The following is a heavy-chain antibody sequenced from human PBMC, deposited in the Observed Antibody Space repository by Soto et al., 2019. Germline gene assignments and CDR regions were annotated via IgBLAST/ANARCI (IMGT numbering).Heavy chain of an antibody. D-gene: IGHD3-22*01. Sequence: RASVKVSCKASGYTFTSYYIHWLRQSPGQGLEWMGWINPITGGTNYAPKFQDRVTMTRDTSITTAYMELSRLRSDDTAVYYCARNYYDSSDRDYLDYWGQGTPVTVSS. CDR1: GYTFTSYY. V-gene: IGHV1-2*02. J-gene: IGHJ4*02. CDR3: ARNYYDSSDRDYLDY. CDR2: INPITGGT.